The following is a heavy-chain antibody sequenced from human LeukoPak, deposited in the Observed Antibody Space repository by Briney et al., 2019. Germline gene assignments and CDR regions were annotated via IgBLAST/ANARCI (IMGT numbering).Heavy chain of an antibody. J-gene: IGHJ6*03. CDR1: GFTFSSYS. V-gene: IGHV3-21*01. D-gene: IGHD6-13*01. CDR3: ARARSWYAFYYYYYMDV. CDR2: ISSSSSYI. Sequence: GGSLRLSCAASGFTFSSYSMNWVRQAPGKGLEWVSSISSSSSYIYYADSVKGRFTISRDNAKNTLYLQMNSLRAEDTAVYYCARARSWYAFYYYYYMDVWGKGTTVTVSS.